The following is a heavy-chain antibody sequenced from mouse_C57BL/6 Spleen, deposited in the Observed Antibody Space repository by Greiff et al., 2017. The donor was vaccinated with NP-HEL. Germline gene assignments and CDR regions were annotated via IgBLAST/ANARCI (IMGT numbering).Heavy chain of an antibody. CDR3: ARYYGSSDWYFDV. Sequence: EVKLVESGGGLVQPGGSLSLSCAASGFTFTDYYMSWVRQPPGKALEWLGFIRNKANGYTTEYSASVKGRFTISRDNSQSILYLQMNALRAEDSATYYCARYYGSSDWYFDVWGTGTTVTVSS. J-gene: IGHJ1*03. CDR2: IRNKANGYTT. V-gene: IGHV7-3*01. D-gene: IGHD1-1*01. CDR1: GFTFTDYY.